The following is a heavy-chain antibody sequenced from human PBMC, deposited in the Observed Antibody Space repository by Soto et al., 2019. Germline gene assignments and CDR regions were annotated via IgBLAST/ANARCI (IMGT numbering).Heavy chain of an antibody. D-gene: IGHD6-13*01. CDR1: GGTFSSYA. Sequence: SGPTLVNPPASVKVSCKASGGTFSSYAISWVRQAPGQGLEWMGGIIPIFGTANYAQKFQGRVTITADESTSTAYMELSSLRSEDTAVYYCALHKIAAALDYWGQGTLVTVSS. V-gene: IGHV1-69*13. J-gene: IGHJ4*02. CDR3: ALHKIAAALDY. CDR2: IIPIFGTA.